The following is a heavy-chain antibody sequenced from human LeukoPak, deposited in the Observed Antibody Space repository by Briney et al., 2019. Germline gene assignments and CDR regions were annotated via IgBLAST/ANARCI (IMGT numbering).Heavy chain of an antibody. CDR3: AKERIAAAGNTNWFDP. CDR1: GFTFSTYG. V-gene: IGHV3-23*01. CDR2: ITSAGTTT. J-gene: IGHJ5*02. Sequence: HPGGSLRLSCAASGFTFSTYGMSWVRQAPGKGLEWVSVITSAGTTTYYADSVKGRFTVSRDNSKNTLYLQMNSLRAEDTAVYYCAKERIAAAGNTNWFDPWGQGTLVTVSS. D-gene: IGHD6-13*01.